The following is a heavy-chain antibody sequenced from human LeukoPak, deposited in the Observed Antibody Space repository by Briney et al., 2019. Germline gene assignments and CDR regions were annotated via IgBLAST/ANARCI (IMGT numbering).Heavy chain of an antibody. Sequence: SETLSLTCTVSHYSINSGYYWGWIRQPPGKRLEWIASIHSSGTTYYNPTLKSRLTISVDTSKNQISLNLTSVTAADAAVYYCARGGYHGLDLWGRGTLVTVSS. V-gene: IGHV4-38-2*02. J-gene: IGHJ2*01. CDR1: HYSINSGYY. CDR3: ARGGYHGLDL. CDR2: IHSSGTT. D-gene: IGHD2-2*01.